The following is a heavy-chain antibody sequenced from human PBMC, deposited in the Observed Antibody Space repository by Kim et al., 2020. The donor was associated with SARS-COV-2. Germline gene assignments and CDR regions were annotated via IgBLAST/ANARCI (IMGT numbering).Heavy chain of an antibody. J-gene: IGHJ4*02. V-gene: IGHV1-69*01. CDR3: ARTDYYDSSGYYSDY. Sequence: KVRGRVTITADESTSTAYMELSSLRSEDTAVYYCARTDYYDSSGYYSDYWGQGTLVTVSS. D-gene: IGHD3-22*01.